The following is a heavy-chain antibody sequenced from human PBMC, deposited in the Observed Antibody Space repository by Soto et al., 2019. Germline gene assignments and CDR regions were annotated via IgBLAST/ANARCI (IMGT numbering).Heavy chain of an antibody. CDR3: QATTLVGASVARAQSHX. V-gene: IGHV3-23*01. Sequence: GGSLRLSFAASGFTFSSYAMSWVRQAPGKGLEWVSDISCSGGSTYYADSVKGRFTISRDNSKKTLYLQMNSLRAEDTAVYYCQATTLVGASVARAQSHXWGQATLVTVSX. J-gene: IGHJ4*02. D-gene: IGHD1-26*01. CDR2: ISCSGGST. CDR1: GFTFSSYA.